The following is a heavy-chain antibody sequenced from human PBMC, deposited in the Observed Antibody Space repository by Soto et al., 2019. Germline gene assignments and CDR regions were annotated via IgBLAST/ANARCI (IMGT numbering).Heavy chain of an antibody. Sequence: QVQLVQSGAEVKKPGSSVKVSCKASGVTFSSETISWVRQAPGQGLEWVGGIIPLFGKANYAQKFQGRVTITADESTSTLYIELLSMRSDDTAVYYFATELGDNPASPFDAWGQGTLVTVSS. D-gene: IGHD2-21*01. CDR3: ATELGDNPASPFDA. CDR2: IIPLFGKA. V-gene: IGHV1-69*01. J-gene: IGHJ4*02. CDR1: GVTFSSET.